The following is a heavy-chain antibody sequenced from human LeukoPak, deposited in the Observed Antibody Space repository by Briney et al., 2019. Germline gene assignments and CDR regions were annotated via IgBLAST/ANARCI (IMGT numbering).Heavy chain of an antibody. Sequence: GGSLRLSCAASGFTFRTYYMSWVRQAPGKGLEWVANVKQDGSEKYYVDSVKGRFTISRDNAKNSLYLQMDSLRADDTALYYCARGGVRPDYWGQGTLVTVSS. J-gene: IGHJ4*02. CDR2: VKQDGSEK. CDR3: ARGGVRPDY. D-gene: IGHD4-23*01. CDR1: GFTFRTYY. V-gene: IGHV3-7*01.